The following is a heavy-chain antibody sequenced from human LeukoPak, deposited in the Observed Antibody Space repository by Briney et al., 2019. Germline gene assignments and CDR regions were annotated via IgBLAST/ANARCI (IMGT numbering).Heavy chain of an antibody. V-gene: IGHV3-23*01. CDR1: GFTFSNYA. J-gene: IGHJ4*02. Sequence: GGSLRLSCAASGFTFSNYAMSWVRQAPGKGLEWVSTISGSGGSTYYADSVKDRFTLSRDNSKNTLYLQMNSLRAEDTAVYYCAREYSSGFGYWGQGTLVTVSS. CDR3: AREYSSGFGY. D-gene: IGHD6-19*01. CDR2: ISGSGGST.